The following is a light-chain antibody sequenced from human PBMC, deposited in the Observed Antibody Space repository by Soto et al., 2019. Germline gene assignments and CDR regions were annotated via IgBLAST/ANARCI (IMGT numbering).Light chain of an antibody. CDR3: QQYVSAPWT. J-gene: IGKJ1*01. CDR2: GAS. CDR1: QSVNNNF. Sequence: EIVLTQSPGTLSLSPGERVTLSCRASQSVNNNFLAWYQQKPGQAPRLLNYGASSRATGIPDRFSGSGSGTDFTLIISRLEPEDFAVYYCQQYVSAPWTFGQGTKVEIK. V-gene: IGKV3-20*01.